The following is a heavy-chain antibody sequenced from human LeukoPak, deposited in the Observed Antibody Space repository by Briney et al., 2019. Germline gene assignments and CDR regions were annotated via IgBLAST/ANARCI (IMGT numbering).Heavy chain of an antibody. D-gene: IGHD6-13*01. V-gene: IGHV3-30*18. CDR2: ISYDVSNK. J-gene: IGHJ4*02. Sequence: GSLRLSCAASGFTFSSYGMHWVRQAPGKGLEWVAVISYDVSNKYYADSVKGRFTISRDNSKNTLYLQMNSLRAEDTAVYYGAKDPVAGIPYDDYWGQGTLVTVSS. CDR3: AKDPVAGIPYDDY. CDR1: GFTFSSYG.